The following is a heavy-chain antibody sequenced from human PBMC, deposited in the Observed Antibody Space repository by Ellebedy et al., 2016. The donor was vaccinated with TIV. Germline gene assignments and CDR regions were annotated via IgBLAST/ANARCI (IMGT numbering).Heavy chain of an antibody. CDR1: GFTFSSYG. J-gene: IGHJ4*02. CDR2: ISYDGSNK. V-gene: IGHV3-30*18. CDR3: VKAWGD. D-gene: IGHD3-16*01. Sequence: GESLKISCAASGFTFSSYGMHWVRQAPGKGLEWVAVISYDGSNKYYADSVKGRFTISRDNSKNTLYLQMNSLRPEDTAVYYCVKAWGDWGQGTLVTVSS.